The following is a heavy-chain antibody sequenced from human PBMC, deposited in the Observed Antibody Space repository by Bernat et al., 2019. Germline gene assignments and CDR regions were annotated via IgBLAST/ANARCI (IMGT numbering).Heavy chain of an antibody. V-gene: IGHV3-30*03. J-gene: IGHJ4*02. CDR1: GFTFSSYG. CDR2: ISYDGSDK. CDR3: ARAGSSWYLGDY. Sequence: QVQLVESGGGVVQPGRSLRLSCAASGFTFSSYGMHWVRQAPGKGLEWVAVISYDGSDKYYADSVKGRFTISRDNSKNTLYLQLNSLRAEDTAVYYCARAGSSWYLGDYWGQGTLVTVSS. D-gene: IGHD6-13*01.